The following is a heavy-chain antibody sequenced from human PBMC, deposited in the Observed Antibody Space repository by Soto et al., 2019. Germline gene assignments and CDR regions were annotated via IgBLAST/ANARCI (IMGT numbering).Heavy chain of an antibody. V-gene: IGHV4-4*02. D-gene: IGHD3-9*01. Sequence: QVQLQESGPGLVNPSGTLSLTCAVSGGSITSNWWSWVRQPPGKGLEWIGEINHSGSFNYNPSLRSRVTISIDKSKNQLSLTLTSVTAADTAVHYCVRNDWYRFDPGGQGTLVTVSS. J-gene: IGHJ5*02. CDR2: INHSGSF. CDR1: GGSITSNW. CDR3: VRNDWYRFDP.